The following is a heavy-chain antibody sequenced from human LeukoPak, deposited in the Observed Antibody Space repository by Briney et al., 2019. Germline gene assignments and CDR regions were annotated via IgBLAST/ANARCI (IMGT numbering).Heavy chain of an antibody. D-gene: IGHD5-18*01. Sequence: ASVKVSCKASGYTFTGYYMHWVRQAPGQGLEWMGWINLNSGGTNYAQKFQGRVTMTRDTSISTAYMELSRLRSDDTAVYYCARVRGYSYGYLLSTFDYSGQGTLVTVSS. J-gene: IGHJ4*02. V-gene: IGHV1-2*02. CDR1: GYTFTGYY. CDR2: INLNSGGT. CDR3: ARVRGYSYGYLLSTFDY.